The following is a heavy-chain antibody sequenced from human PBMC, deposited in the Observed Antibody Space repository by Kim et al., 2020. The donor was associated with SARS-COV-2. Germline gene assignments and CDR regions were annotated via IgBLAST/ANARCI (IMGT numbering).Heavy chain of an antibody. J-gene: IGHJ4*02. Sequence: GGSLRLSCAASGFTFSSYGMHWVRQAPGKGLEWVAVISYDGSNKYYADSVKGRFTISRDNSKNTLYLQMNSLRAEDTAVYYCAREYYDILTGYTYWGQGT. CDR1: GFTFSSYG. CDR3: AREYYDILTGYTY. V-gene: IGHV3-33*05. D-gene: IGHD3-9*01. CDR2: ISYDGSNK.